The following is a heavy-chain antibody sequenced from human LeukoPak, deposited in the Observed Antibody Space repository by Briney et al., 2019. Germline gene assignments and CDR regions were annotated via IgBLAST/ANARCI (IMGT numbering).Heavy chain of an antibody. J-gene: IGHJ3*02. CDR3: ARSGPPYGLDI. CDR2: IKQDGSEI. D-gene: IGHD1-1*01. CDR1: AFTFSKHW. Sequence: GGSLRLSCAASAFTFSKHWMNWVRQAPGKGLEWVANIKQDGSEIYYVDSVRGRFTISRDNAKNSLFLQMNSLRGEDSAVYHCARSGPPYGLDIWGQGTMVTVSS. V-gene: IGHV3-7*04.